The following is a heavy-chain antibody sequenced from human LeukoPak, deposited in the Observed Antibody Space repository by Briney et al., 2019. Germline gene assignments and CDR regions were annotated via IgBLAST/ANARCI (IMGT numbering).Heavy chain of an antibody. J-gene: IGHJ5*01. CDR2: ISTGSNTL. V-gene: IGHV3-48*01. Sequence: GGSLRLSCAASGFTFRSHSFNWVRQAPGEGLEWVSYISTGSNTLYYAASVKGRFTISRDDDKNLVYLQMNSLRAEDTGVYFCARGYRFFDSWGQGTLATTSS. CDR3: ARGYRFFDS. D-gene: IGHD5-18*01. CDR1: GFTFRSHS.